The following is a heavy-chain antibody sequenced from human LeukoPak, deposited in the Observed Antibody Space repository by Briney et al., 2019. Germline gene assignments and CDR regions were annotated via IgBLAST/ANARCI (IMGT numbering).Heavy chain of an antibody. D-gene: IGHD4-17*01. V-gene: IGHV4-59*08. J-gene: IGHJ2*01. Sequence: SETLSLTCTVSGVSISSYYWSWIRQPPGKGLEWIGYIYYSGSTNYNPSLKSRVTMSVDTSKRQFSLKLSSVTAADTAVYYCARRQGVTTYWYFDLWGRGTLVTVSS. CDR2: IYYSGST. CDR1: GVSISSYY. CDR3: ARRQGVTTYWYFDL.